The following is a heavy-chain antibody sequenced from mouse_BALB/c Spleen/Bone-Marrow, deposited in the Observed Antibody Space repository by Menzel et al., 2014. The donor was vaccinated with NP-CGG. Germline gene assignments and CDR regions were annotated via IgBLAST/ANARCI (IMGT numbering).Heavy chain of an antibody. CDR2: IRDSDIT. CDR1: GIDLSSDA. CDR3: ARYSGTTVFDL. D-gene: IGHD1-1*01. V-gene: IGHV5-6-5*01. Sequence: EESGGRLVTPRTPLTLTCTVSGIDLSSDAMNWVRQAPGKGLEWIGIIRDSDITYYASWATGRFTISKTSSTTVDLKITSPTTEDTATYFCARYSGTTVFDLWGQGTLVTVSS. J-gene: IGHJ2*01.